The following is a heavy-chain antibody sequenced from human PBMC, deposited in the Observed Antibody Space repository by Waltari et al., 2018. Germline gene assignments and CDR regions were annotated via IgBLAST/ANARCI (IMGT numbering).Heavy chain of an antibody. CDR2: IYYSGST. Sequence: QVQLQESGPGLVKPSETLSLTCTVSGGSISSYYWSWIRQPPGKGLEWIGYIYYSGSTNYNPSLKSRVTISVDTSKNQFSLKLSSVTAADTAVYYCASGLSGSDYWGQGTLVTVSS. CDR1: GGSISSYY. D-gene: IGHD1-26*01. CDR3: ASGLSGSDY. V-gene: IGHV4-59*01. J-gene: IGHJ4*02.